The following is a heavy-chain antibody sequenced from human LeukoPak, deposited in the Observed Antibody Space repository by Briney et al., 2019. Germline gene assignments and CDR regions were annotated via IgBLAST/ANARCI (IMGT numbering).Heavy chain of an antibody. CDR1: GFTFSSYG. J-gene: IGHJ4*02. Sequence: PGGSLRLSCAASGFTFSSYGMHWVRQAPGKGLEWVAFIRYDGSNKYYADSVKGRFTISRDNSKNTLYLQMNSLRAEDTAVYYYVQLWLLGSGYWGQGTLVTVSS. CDR2: IRYDGSNK. V-gene: IGHV3-30*02. CDR3: VQLWLLGSGY. D-gene: IGHD5-18*01.